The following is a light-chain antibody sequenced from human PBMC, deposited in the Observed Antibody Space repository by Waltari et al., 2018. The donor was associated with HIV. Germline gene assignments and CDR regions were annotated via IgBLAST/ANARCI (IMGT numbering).Light chain of an antibody. V-gene: IGLV4-69*01. CDR1: SGHSPYD. J-gene: IGLJ3*02. CDR2: VNSDGSH. CDR3: QTWGTGIRV. Sequence: QLVLTQSPSAFASLGASVKLPCTLTSGHSPYDIAWHQQPPEKGPRYLMKVNSDGSHSKGDGIPDRFSGSSSGSERYLIISSLQSEDEADYYCQTWGTGIRVFGGGTKLTVL.